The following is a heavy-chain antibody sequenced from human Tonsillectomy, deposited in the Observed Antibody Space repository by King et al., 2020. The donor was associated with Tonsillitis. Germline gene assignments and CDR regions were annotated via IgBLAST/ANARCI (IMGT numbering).Heavy chain of an antibody. J-gene: IGHJ4*02. CDR1: GYFISSGYY. CDR3: VSDNPVDC. CDR2: LYHSGVT. V-gene: IGHV4-38-2*02. Sequence: VQLQESGPGLVKPSETLSLTCNVSGYFISSGYYWGWIRQPPGKGLEWIAILYHSGVTHYNPSLKSRPTISVATSKNQFFLKLTSVTAADTAVYYCVSDNPVDCWGQGTLVTVSS.